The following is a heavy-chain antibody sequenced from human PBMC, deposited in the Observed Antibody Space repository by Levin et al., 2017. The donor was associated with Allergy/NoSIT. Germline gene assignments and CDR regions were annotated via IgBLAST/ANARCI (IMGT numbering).Heavy chain of an antibody. J-gene: IGHJ4*02. CDR2: IYYSGST. CDR1: GGSISSSSYY. D-gene: IGHD3-9*01. V-gene: IGHV4-39*01. Sequence: SETLSLTCTVSGGSISSSSYYWGWIRQPPGKGLEWIGSIYYSGSTYYNPSLKSRVTISVDTSKNQFSLKLSSVTAADTAVYYCARHVRNYDILTGYYTPIDYWGQGTLVTVSS. CDR3: ARHVRNYDILTGYYTPIDY.